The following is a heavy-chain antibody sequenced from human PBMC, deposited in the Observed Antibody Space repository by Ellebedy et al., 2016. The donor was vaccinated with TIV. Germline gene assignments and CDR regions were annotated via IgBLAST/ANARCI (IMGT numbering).Heavy chain of an antibody. D-gene: IGHD5-12*01. CDR2: IYNSGDA. Sequence: MPSETLSLTCTVSGGSVTTDNYYWSWLRQHPGTGLEWLGYIYNSGDAYYNPSLRGRVSISLDTSKNQFSLKLSSVTAADTALYYCAREVNIATTSDAFDIWGQGTMVTVSS. CDR3: AREVNIATTSDAFDI. V-gene: IGHV4-31*03. CDR1: GGSVTTDNYY. J-gene: IGHJ3*02.